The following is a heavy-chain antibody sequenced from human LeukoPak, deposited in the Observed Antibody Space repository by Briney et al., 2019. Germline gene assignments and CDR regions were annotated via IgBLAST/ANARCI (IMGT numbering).Heavy chain of an antibody. CDR2: INPNSGGT. Sequence: GASVKVSCKASGYTFTGYHMHWVRQAPGQGIEWRAWINPNSGGTNYAQKFQGRVTLTRDTSINTVYMELSRLRSDDTAVYYCARDLVGYSSQFDYWGQGTLVTVSS. CDR1: GYTFTGYH. D-gene: IGHD4-11*01. V-gene: IGHV1-2*02. J-gene: IGHJ4*02. CDR3: ARDLVGYSSQFDY.